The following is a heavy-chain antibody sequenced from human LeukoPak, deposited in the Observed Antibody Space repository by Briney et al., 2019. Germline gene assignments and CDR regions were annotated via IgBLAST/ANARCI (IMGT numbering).Heavy chain of an antibody. V-gene: IGHV3-30*18. CDR3: AKANSGSYSEFDY. J-gene: IGHJ4*02. CDR1: GFTFSSYG. Sequence: GGSLRLSCAASGFTFSSYGMHWVRQAQGKGLEWVADISYDGSNKYYAYSVKGPFTISTDNSNNTLYLQMTSLRAEDTAVYYCAKANSGSYSEFDYWGQGTLVTVSS. D-gene: IGHD1-26*01. CDR2: ISYDGSNK.